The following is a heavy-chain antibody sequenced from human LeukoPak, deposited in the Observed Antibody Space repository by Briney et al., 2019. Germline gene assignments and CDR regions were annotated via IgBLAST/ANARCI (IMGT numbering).Heavy chain of an antibody. J-gene: IGHJ4*02. V-gene: IGHV1-46*01. Sequence: GASVKVSSKPSANTFTSDYFIHWVRQAPGQGLEWMGVINPGSGFTSNAARFRGRVTLTRDMSTSTVYMDLNTLRSEDTAVYHCARETTGTGGFDSWGQGTLVTVSS. CDR2: INPGSGFT. CDR3: ARETTGTGGFDS. CDR1: ANTFTSDYF. D-gene: IGHD1-1*01.